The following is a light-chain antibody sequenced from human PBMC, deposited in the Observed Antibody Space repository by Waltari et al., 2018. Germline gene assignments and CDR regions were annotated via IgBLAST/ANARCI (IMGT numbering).Light chain of an antibody. J-gene: IGLJ3*02. Sequence: QSVLTQPPSASGTPGQTVTISCSGSNSNIATNYVCWYQQVPGTAPNLLLYRNNQRPSGVPDRFSGLRSGTSASLAISGLRSEDEADYYCAGWDDSLSGWVFGGGTKLTVL. CDR2: RNN. CDR1: NSNIATNY. V-gene: IGLV1-47*01. CDR3: AGWDDSLSGWV.